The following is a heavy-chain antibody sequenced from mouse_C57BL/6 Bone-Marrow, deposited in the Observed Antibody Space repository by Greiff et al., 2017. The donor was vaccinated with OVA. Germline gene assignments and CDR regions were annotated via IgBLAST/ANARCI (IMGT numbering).Heavy chain of an antibody. D-gene: IGHD4-1*01. V-gene: IGHV14-4*01. Sequence: EVQLQQSGAELVRPGASVKLSCTASGFNIKDDYMHWVKQRPEQGLEWIGWIDPENGDTEYASKFQGKATITADTSSNTAYLQLSRLTSEDTAVYYCATSGNWDYFDYWGQGTTLTVSS. CDR3: ATSGNWDYFDY. CDR2: IDPENGDT. CDR1: GFNIKDDY. J-gene: IGHJ2*01.